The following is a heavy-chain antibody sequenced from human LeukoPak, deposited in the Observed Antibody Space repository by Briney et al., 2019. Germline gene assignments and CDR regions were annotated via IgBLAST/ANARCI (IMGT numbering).Heavy chain of an antibody. CDR2: INPSGGST. D-gene: IGHD3-9*01. V-gene: IGHV1-46*01. J-gene: IGHJ5*02. CDR3: ARGGVLRYFDWYMGFDP. CDR1: GYTFTSYY. Sequence: ASVEASCKASGYTFTSYYMHWVRQAPGQGLEWMGIINPSGGSTSYAQKFQGRVTMTRDTSTSTVYTELSSLRSEDTAVYYCARGGVLRYFDWYMGFDPWGQGTLVTVSS.